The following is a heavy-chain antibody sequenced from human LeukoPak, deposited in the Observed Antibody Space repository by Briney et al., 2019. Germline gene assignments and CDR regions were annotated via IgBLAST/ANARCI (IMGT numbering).Heavy chain of an antibody. CDR1: GFTFSSYV. J-gene: IGHJ4*02. D-gene: IGHD2-15*01. Sequence: GGSLRLSCAASGFTFSSYVMTWVRQAPGRGLEWVSSIGNSGRDTYYADSMKGRFTISRDNSKSTLFLHMSRLRAGDTAMYYCARYCGADSCYSGLDYWGQGALVTVSS. CDR3: ARYCGADSCYSGLDY. V-gene: IGHV3-23*01. CDR2: IGNSGRDT.